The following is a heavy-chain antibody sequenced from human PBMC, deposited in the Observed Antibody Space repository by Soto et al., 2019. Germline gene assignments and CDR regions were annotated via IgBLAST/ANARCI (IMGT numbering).Heavy chain of an antibody. CDR1: GGSISSYY. CDR2: IYYSGSA. Sequence: QVQLQESGPGLVKPSETLSLTCTVSGGSISSYYWSWVRQPPGKGLEWIGYIYYSGSANYNPSRKSRVTISVDTSKNHFSLKLSSVTAADTAVYYCARAGIDSWTIIDYYYYMDVWGKWTTVTVSS. J-gene: IGHJ6*03. CDR3: ARAGIDSWTIIDYYYYMDV. D-gene: IGHD6-13*01. V-gene: IGHV4-59*08.